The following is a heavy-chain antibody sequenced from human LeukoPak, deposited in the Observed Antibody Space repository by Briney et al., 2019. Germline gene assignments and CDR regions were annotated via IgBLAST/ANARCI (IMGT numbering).Heavy chain of an antibody. CDR3: ARVLYDSSGYYLLPFDY. D-gene: IGHD3-22*01. J-gene: IGHJ4*02. Sequence: PSETLSLTCTVSGGSISSYYWSWIRQPPGKGPEWIGYIYYSGSTNYNPSLKSRVTISVDTSKNQFSLKLSSVTAADTAVYYCARVLYDSSGYYLLPFDYWGQGTLVTVSS. V-gene: IGHV4-59*01. CDR2: IYYSGST. CDR1: GGSISSYY.